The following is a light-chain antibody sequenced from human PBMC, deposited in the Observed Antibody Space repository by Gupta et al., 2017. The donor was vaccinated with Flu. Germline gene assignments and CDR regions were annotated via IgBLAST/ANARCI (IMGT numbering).Light chain of an antibody. CDR2: GSS. J-gene: IGKJ4*01. Sequence: EIVMTLSPATLSVSPGERATLFCRASQSVSSNLAWYQQKPGQAPRLLIYGSSTRATGIPARCSGSWSGTEFTLTISSLHAEDFAVYYCQQYNNWPLTFGGGTKVEIK. CDR3: QQYNNWPLT. CDR1: QSVSSN. V-gene: IGKV3-15*01.